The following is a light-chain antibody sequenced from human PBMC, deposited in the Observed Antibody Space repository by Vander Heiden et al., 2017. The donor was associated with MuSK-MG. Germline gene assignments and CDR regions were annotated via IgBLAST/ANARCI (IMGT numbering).Light chain of an antibody. Sequence: QVVLTQAPSASASLGASVKLTYSLSSRHSTYTIALHQQQPGKGPRYLMQLNSGGSHIKGDGIPDRFSGSSSGAERYLTISSLQSEDEADYYCQTWGTGIRVFGGETKLTVL. CDR2: LNSGGSH. V-gene: IGLV4-69*01. CDR1: SRHSTYT. CDR3: QTWGTGIRV. J-gene: IGLJ3*02.